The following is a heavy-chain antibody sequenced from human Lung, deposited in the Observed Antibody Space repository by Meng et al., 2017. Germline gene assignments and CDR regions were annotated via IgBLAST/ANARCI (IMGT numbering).Heavy chain of an antibody. D-gene: IGHD6-13*01. CDR1: GYNFPDYY. CDR2: IDPKNGDT. J-gene: IGHJ4*02. CDR3: ARDEDISAAGKLFGDY. V-gene: IGHV1-2*06. Sequence: ASVKVSCKPSGYNFPDYYIHWVRQAPGQGLEWMGRIDPKNGDTHYAQKFQGRVTMTGDTSISTAYMDLRGLRSDDTAVYYCARDEDISAAGKLFGDYWGQGTLVTVSS.